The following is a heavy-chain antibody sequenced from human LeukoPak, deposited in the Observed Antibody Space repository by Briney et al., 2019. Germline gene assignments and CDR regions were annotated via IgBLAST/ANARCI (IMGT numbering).Heavy chain of an antibody. Sequence: GGSLRLSCAASGFTFSSYSMNWVRQAPGKGLEWVSSISSSSIYIYYADSVKGRFTISRDNAKKSLYLQMNSLRAEDTAVYYCARDGSVRGVITSFDYWGQGTLVTVSS. V-gene: IGHV3-21*01. CDR3: ARDGSVRGVITSFDY. CDR2: ISSSSIYI. D-gene: IGHD3-10*01. CDR1: GFTFSSYS. J-gene: IGHJ4*02.